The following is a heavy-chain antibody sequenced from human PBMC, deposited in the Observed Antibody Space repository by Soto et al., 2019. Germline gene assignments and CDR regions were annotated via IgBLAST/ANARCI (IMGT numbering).Heavy chain of an antibody. V-gene: IGHV4-4*07. CDR2: MYNSERT. Sequence: PSETLSLTCTVSGGSISGYYWSWIRQPAGKGLEWIGRMYNSERTNYNPSLKSRVTMSMDTSKNQFSLKLTSVTAADTAVYFCAREPLAHSYFDLWGQGTLVTVYS. CDR3: AREPLAHSYFDL. J-gene: IGHJ4*02. CDR1: GGSISGYY.